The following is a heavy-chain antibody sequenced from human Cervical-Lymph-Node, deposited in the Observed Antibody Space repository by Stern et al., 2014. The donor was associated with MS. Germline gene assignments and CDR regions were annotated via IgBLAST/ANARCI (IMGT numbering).Heavy chain of an antibody. CDR3: AKDGRSSGWNGADY. CDR2: ISGSGTRT. J-gene: IGHJ4*02. CDR1: GFTFSSYA. V-gene: IGHV3-23*04. Sequence: EVQLVESGGGLVQPGGSLRLSCAASGFTFSSYAMSWVRQAPGKGLEWVSAISGSGTRTYYADSVQGRFTITRDNSKNTLYLQMNSLRAEDTAVYYCAKDGRSSGWNGADYRGQGTLVTVSS. D-gene: IGHD6-19*01.